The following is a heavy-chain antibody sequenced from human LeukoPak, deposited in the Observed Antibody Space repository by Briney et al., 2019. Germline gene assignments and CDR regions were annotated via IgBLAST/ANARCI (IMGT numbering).Heavy chain of an antibody. V-gene: IGHV1-69*05. CDR1: GGTFSSYA. Sequence: SVKVSCKASGGTFSSYAISWVRQAPGQGLEWMGGIIPIFGTANYAQKFQGRVTITTDESTSTAYMELSSLRSEDTAVYYCARGLAVLRYFDWLLDHYYYYGMDVWGQGTTVTVSS. D-gene: IGHD3-9*01. CDR3: ARGLAVLRYFDWLLDHYYYYGMDV. CDR2: IIPIFGTA. J-gene: IGHJ6*02.